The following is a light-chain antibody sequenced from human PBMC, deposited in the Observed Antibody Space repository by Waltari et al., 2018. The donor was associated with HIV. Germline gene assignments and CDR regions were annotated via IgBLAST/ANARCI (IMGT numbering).Light chain of an antibody. CDR1: SSNIGSNS. Sequence: QSVLTQPASASGTPGQRVTISCSGSSSNIGSNSVNCYQQLPGTAPKLLIYNNNERPSGVPDRFSGSRSGTSASLAISGLQSEDEADYYCAAWDDSLSGRVFGGGTKLTVL. CDR2: NNN. J-gene: IGLJ2*01. V-gene: IGLV1-44*01. CDR3: AAWDDSLSGRV.